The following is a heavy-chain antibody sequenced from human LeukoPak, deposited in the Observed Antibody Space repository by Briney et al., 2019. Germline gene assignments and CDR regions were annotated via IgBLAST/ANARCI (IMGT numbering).Heavy chain of an antibody. CDR1: GYTFTGYY. CDR3: ARGIAAAGNWFDP. CDR2: INPNSGGT. V-gene: IGHV1-2*02. D-gene: IGHD6-13*01. Sequence: ASVKVSCKASGYTFTGYYMHWVRQAPGQGLEWMGWINPNSGGTNYAQKFQGRVTMTRDTSISTAYMELSSLRSEDTAVYYCARGIAAAGNWFDPWGQGTLVTVSS. J-gene: IGHJ5*02.